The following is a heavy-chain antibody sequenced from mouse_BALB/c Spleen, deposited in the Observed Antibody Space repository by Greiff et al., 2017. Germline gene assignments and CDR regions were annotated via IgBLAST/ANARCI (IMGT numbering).Heavy chain of an antibody. CDR3: AGVGYYYAMDY. V-gene: IGHV1-67*01. J-gene: IGHJ4*01. CDR1: GYTFTDYA. CDR2: ISTYYGNT. Sequence: VQLQQSGPELVRPGVSVKISCKGSGYTFTDYAMHWVKQSHAKSLEWIGVISTYYGNTNYNQKFKGKATMTVDKSSSTAYMELARLTSEDSAIYYCAGVGYYYAMDYWGQGTSVTVSS.